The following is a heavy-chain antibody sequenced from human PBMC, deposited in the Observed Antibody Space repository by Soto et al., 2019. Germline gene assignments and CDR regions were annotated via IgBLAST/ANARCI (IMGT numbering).Heavy chain of an antibody. Sequence: QVQLVQSGAEVKKPGASVKVSCKASGYTFTSYDINWVRQTTGQGLEWMGWMNPNSGNTGYAQKFQGRVTMTRNTSISTAYMELSSLRSEDTAVYYCAGERSAAGTGWFDPWGQGTRFTVSS. J-gene: IGHJ5*02. CDR2: MNPNSGNT. D-gene: IGHD6-13*01. CDR3: AGERSAAGTGWFDP. CDR1: GYTFTSYD. V-gene: IGHV1-8*01.